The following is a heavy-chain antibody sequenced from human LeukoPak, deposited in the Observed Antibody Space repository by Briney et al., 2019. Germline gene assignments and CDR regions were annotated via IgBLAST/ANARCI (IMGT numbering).Heavy chain of an antibody. CDR3: ARSAYTSGYYHVGY. V-gene: IGHV4-59*08. Sequence: SEILSLTCSVSGGSISNYYWSWIRQPPGKGLEWIGYIYYSGSTNYNPSLKSRVTLSIDTSKNQFSLKLSSVTAADTAVYYCARSAYTSGYYHVGYWGQGTLVTVSS. J-gene: IGHJ4*02. CDR1: GGSISNYY. D-gene: IGHD3-22*01. CDR2: IYYSGST.